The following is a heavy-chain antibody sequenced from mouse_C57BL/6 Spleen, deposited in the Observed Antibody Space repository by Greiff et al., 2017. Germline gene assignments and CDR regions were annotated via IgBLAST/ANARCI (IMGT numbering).Heavy chain of an antibody. D-gene: IGHD1-1*01. CDR1: GYTFTSYW. Sequence: LQQPGAELVMPGASVKLSCKASGYTFTSYWMHWVKQRPGQGLEWIGEIDPSDSYTNYNQKFKGKSTLTVDKSSSTAYMQLSSLTSEDSAVYYCASSGSSYDYYAMDYWGQGTSVTVSS. CDR2: IDPSDSYT. CDR3: ASSGSSYDYYAMDY. J-gene: IGHJ4*01. V-gene: IGHV1-69*01.